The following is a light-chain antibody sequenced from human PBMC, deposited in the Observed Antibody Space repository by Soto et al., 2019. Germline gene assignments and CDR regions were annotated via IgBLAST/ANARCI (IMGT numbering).Light chain of an antibody. Sequence: DIQMTQSPSSLSASVGDRVTITCRASQGIDTYLAWYQQKPGQVPKLLIYAASTLQSGVPSRLSGSGSGTDFTLTSSSLQPEDVATYFCQKYTRAPFTFGPGTKVDIK. CDR3: QKYTRAPFT. CDR1: QGIDTY. CDR2: AAS. J-gene: IGKJ3*01. V-gene: IGKV1-27*01.